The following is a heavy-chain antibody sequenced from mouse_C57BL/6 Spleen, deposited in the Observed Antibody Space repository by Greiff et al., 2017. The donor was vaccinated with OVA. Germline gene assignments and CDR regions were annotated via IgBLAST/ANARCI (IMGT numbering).Heavy chain of an antibody. D-gene: IGHD1-1*01. CDR2: IYPRSGTT. V-gene: IGHV1-81*01. Sequence: QVQLQPSGAELARPGASVKLSCTASGYTFTSYGISWVKQSTGQGLAWIGEIYPRSGTTYYTEKFKGKATLTADKSSSTAYMELRSLTSEDSAVYFCATTVVATDYAMDYWGQGTSVTVSS. J-gene: IGHJ4*01. CDR1: GYTFTSYG. CDR3: ATTVVATDYAMDY.